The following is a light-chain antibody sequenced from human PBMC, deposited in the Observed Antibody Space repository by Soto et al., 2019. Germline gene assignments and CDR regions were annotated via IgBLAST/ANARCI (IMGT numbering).Light chain of an antibody. CDR2: GAS. CDR1: QSVNNNY. J-gene: IGKJ2*01. CDR3: QQYGSSQYT. Sequence: EIVLTQSPGTLSLSPGERATLSCRASQSVNNNYLAWSQQKPGQAPRLLIYGASSSATGIPDRFSGSGSGTDFTLTISRLEPEDVAVYYCQQYGSSQYTFGQGTKLEIK. V-gene: IGKV3-20*01.